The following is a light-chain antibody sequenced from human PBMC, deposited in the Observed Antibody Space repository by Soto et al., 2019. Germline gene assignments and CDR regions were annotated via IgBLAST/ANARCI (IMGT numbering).Light chain of an antibody. J-gene: IGKJ3*01. CDR2: SAS. CDR1: ERVSTN. CDR3: QQRSNWPPGFT. V-gene: IGKV3-11*01. Sequence: PGESATLSCRASERVSTNLAWYQQTPGQAPRLLIYSASRRPTDIPVRFSGSGSGTDFTLTISSLEPEDFAVYYCQQRSNWPPGFTFGPGTKVDIK.